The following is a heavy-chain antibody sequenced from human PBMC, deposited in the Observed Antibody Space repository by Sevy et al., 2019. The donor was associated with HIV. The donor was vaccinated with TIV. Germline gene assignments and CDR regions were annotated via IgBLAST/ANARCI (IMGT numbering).Heavy chain of an antibody. CDR2: YDPEDGET. CDR3: ATSPDYYDSSRDAFDI. J-gene: IGHJ3*02. Sequence: APVKVSCKVSGYSVSDLSIHWVRQAPGKGLEWMGGYDPEDGETIYAQKFQGRVTMTEDTSTDTAYMELSSLRSEDTAVYYCATSPDYYDSSRDAFDIWGQGTMVTVSS. V-gene: IGHV1-24*01. D-gene: IGHD3-22*01. CDR1: GYSVSDLS.